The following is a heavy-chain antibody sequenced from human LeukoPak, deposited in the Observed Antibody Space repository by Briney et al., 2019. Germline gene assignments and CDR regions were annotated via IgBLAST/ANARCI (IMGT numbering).Heavy chain of an antibody. J-gene: IGHJ2*01. CDR3: ARLTAYFDL. CDR2: VFYTGTT. CDR1: GGSIRSNSYY. Sequence: SETLSLTCTVSGGSIRSNSYYWGRMRQPPGKGLEWIGNVFYTGTTSYNPSLKSRVTMSVDTSKNQFSLNLSSVTAADTAVYYCARLTAYFDLWGRGALVTVSS. V-gene: IGHV4-39*01.